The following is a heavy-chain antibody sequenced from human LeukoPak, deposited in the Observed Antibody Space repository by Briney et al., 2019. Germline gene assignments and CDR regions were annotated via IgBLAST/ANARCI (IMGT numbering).Heavy chain of an antibody. D-gene: IGHD3-22*01. Sequence: ASVKVSCKASGGTFSSYAISWVRQAPGQGLERMGGIIPIFGTANYAQKFQGRVTITTDESTSTAYMELSSLRSEDTAVYYCASRNYYDSSGYYYYFDYWGQGTLVTVSS. CDR2: IIPIFGTA. CDR3: ASRNYYDSSGYYYYFDY. J-gene: IGHJ4*02. V-gene: IGHV1-69*05. CDR1: GGTFSSYA.